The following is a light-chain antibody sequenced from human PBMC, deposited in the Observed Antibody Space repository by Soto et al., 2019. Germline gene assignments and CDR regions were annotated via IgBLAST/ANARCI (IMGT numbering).Light chain of an antibody. V-gene: IGKV1-5*03. J-gene: IGKJ1*01. CDR2: KAS. Sequence: IQMSQSPSTLSASVGARVTITCRATKTIFSWLAWYQQTPVTPPKLXIYKASTLQSGVPSPFSGSGSGTACTRPISSLQHDDVATAYCQHYNSYSEAFGQGTKVDIK. CDR1: KTIFSW. CDR3: QHYNSYSEA.